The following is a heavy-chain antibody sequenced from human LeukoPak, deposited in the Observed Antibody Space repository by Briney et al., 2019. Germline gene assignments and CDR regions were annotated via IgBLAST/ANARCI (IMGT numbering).Heavy chain of an antibody. D-gene: IGHD1-26*01. CDR3: AEKKSFYFDY. CDR1: GFTFSSYA. V-gene: IGHV3-23*01. CDR2: ISSSGSTT. Sequence: GGSLRLSCAASGFTFSSYAMSWVRQAPGKGLEWLSAISSSGSTTYYADSVKGRFTISRDNSKNTLYLQMNSLKAEDTAVYYCAEKKSFYFDYWGQGTLVTVSS. J-gene: IGHJ4*02.